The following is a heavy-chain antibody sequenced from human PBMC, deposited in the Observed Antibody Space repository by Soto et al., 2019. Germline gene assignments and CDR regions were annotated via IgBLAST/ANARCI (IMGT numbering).Heavy chain of an antibody. V-gene: IGHV3-48*04. CDR3: AGGHKADY. J-gene: IGHJ4*01. CDR1: GFTFSTYP. CDR2: IRPSSESM. Sequence: GGALRLSCAASGFTFSTYPMNWVRQAPGKGLEWVSNIRPSSESMSYADSVKGRLTISRDNAENSVYLQMNNLGAEDTGLYYCAGGHKADYWGQGTLVTVSS.